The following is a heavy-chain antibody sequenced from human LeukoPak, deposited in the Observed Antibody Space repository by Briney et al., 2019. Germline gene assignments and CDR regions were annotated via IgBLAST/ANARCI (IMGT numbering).Heavy chain of an antibody. CDR3: ARDYNRYCSSTSCYSDTFDI. CDR2: IYTSGST. D-gene: IGHD2-2*02. Sequence: SETLSLTCTVSGGSISSYYWSWIRQPAGKGLEWIGRIYTSGSTNYNPSLKSRVTMSVDTSKNQSSLKLSSATAADTAVYYCARDYNRYCSSTSCYSDTFDIWGQGTMVTVSS. V-gene: IGHV4-4*07. CDR1: GGSISSYY. J-gene: IGHJ3*02.